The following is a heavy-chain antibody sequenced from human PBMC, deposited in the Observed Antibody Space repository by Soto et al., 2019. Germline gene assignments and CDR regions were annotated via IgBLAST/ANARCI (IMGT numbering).Heavy chain of an antibody. CDR1: GGSISSGGYS. CDR3: AGVSCGGSCLDY. J-gene: IGHJ4*02. V-gene: IGHV4-30-2*01. Sequence: PSETLSLTCAVSGGSISSGGYSWSWIRQPPGKGLEWIGYIYHSGSTYYNPSLKSRVTISVDRSKNQFSLKLSSVTAADTAVYYCAGVSCGGSCLDYWGQGTLVTVSS. CDR2: IYHSGST. D-gene: IGHD2-15*01.